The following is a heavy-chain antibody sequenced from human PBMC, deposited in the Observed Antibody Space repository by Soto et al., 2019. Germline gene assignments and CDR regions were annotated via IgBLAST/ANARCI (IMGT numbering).Heavy chain of an antibody. J-gene: IGHJ6*02. CDR2: IYPGDSDT. CDR1: GYNVNTYW. D-gene: IGHD3-10*01. Sequence: GESLKISCKGSGYNVNTYWTAWVRQMPGKGLEWMGFIYPGDSDTRYSPSFQGQVTISADKSINTAYLQWRTLKPSDTAIYYCARHMEAHSHFYYGLDVWGQGTTVTVSS. V-gene: IGHV5-51*01. CDR3: ARHMEAHSHFYYGLDV.